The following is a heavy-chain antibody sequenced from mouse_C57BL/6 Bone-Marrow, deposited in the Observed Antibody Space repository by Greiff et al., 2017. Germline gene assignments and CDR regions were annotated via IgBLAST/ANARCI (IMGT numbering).Heavy chain of an antibody. D-gene: IGHD3-2*02. Sequence: QVQLQQPGAELVRPGSSVKLSCKASGYTFTSYWMHWVKQRPIPGLEWIGNIGPSDSETHYNQKFKDKATLTVDKSSSTAYMQLSRLTSEDSAVYYCARALKLRLRLDYWGQGTTLTVSS. CDR2: IGPSDSET. J-gene: IGHJ2*01. V-gene: IGHV1-52*01. CDR3: ARALKLRLRLDY. CDR1: GYTFTSYW.